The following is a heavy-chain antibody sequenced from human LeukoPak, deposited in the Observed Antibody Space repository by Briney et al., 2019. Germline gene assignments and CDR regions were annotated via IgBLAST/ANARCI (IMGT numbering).Heavy chain of an antibody. J-gene: IGHJ1*01. Sequence: QPGGSLRLSCAASGFTFSSYWMSWVRQAPGKGLEWVANIKQDGSEKYYVDSVKGRFNISRDNAKNSLYLQMNSLRVEDTAMYYCARARSGYYPSYFQHWGQGTLVTVSS. CDR1: GFTFSSYW. D-gene: IGHD3-22*01. V-gene: IGHV3-7*01. CDR3: ARARSGYYPSYFQH. CDR2: IKQDGSEK.